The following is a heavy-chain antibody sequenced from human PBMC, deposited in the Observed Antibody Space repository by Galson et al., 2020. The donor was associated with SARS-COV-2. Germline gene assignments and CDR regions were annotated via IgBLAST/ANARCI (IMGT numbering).Heavy chain of an antibody. CDR3: ARDLWEDIVATINGYFDY. CDR2: ISYDGSNK. Sequence: GGSLRLSCAASGFTFSSYAMHWVRQAPGKGLEWVAVISYDGSNKYYADSVKGRFTISRDNSKNTLYLQMNSLRAEDTAVYYCARDLWEDIVATINGYFDYWGQGPLVTVSS. J-gene: IGHJ4*02. V-gene: IGHV3-30*04. CDR1: GFTFSSYA. D-gene: IGHD5-12*01.